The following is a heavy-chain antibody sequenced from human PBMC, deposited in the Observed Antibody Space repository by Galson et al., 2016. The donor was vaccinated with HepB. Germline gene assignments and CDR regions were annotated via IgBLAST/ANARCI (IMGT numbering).Heavy chain of an antibody. CDR3: AGAFYYGSSGWGPSALDI. V-gene: IGHV3-33*01. CDR1: GFIFSSYA. J-gene: IGHJ3*02. Sequence: SLRLSCATSGFIFSSYAMHWVRQAPGKGLEWVAVIWHNGSLKYYAAAVKGRFTISSDNSKNMLYLQMSGLRVEDTAVYYCAGAFYYGSSGWGPSALDIWGQGTVVTVSS. D-gene: IGHD3-22*01. CDR2: IWHNGSLK.